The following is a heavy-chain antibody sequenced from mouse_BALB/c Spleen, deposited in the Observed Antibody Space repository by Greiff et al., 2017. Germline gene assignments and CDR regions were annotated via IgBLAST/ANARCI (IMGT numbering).Heavy chain of an antibody. Sequence: EVKVEESGGGLVKPGGSLKLSCAASGFTFSSYAMSWVRQTPEKRLEWVASISSGGSTYYPDSVKGRFTISRDNARNILYLQMSSLRSEDTAMYYCARAPEVRRAMDYWGQGTSVTVSS. CDR2: ISSGGST. V-gene: IGHV5-6-5*01. J-gene: IGHJ4*01. CDR1: GFTFSSYA. D-gene: IGHD2-14*01. CDR3: ARAPEVRRAMDY.